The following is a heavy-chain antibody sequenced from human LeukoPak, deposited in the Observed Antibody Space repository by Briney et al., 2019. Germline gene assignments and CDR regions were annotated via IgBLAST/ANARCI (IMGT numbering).Heavy chain of an antibody. D-gene: IGHD4-17*01. J-gene: IGHJ4*02. CDR1: GGSISSGSYY. CDR3: AREDPYGDYAFDY. Sequence: SQTLSLTCTVSGGSISSGSYYWSWIRQPAGKGLEWIGRIYTSGSTNYNPSLKSRVTISVDTSKNQFSLKLSSVTAADTAVYYCAREDPYGDYAFDYWGQGTLVTVSS. V-gene: IGHV4-61*02. CDR2: IYTSGST.